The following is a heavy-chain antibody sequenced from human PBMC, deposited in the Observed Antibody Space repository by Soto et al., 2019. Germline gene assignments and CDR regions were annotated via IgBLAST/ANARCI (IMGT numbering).Heavy chain of an antibody. CDR2: IYHSGST. CDR1: GYSISSGYY. J-gene: IGHJ4*02. Sequence: SETLSLTCAVSGYSISSGYYWGWIRQPPGKGLEWIGSIYHSGSTYYNPSLKSRVTISVDTSKNQFSLKLSSVTAADTAVYYCARDYGSGSYYDYWGQGTLVTVSS. V-gene: IGHV4-38-2*02. CDR3: ARDYGSGSYYDY. D-gene: IGHD3-10*01.